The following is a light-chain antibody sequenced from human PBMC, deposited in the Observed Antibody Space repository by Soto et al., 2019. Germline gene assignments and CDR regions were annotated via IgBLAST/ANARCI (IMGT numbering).Light chain of an antibody. V-gene: IGLV3-1*01. CDR1: KLGDKY. Sequence: SYELTQPPSVSVSPGPTASITCSGDKLGDKYASWYQHKPGQSPVLVIYQDIKRPSGIPERFSGSNSGNTATLIISGAQTVDEGDYYCQAWDSGTVVFGGGTKLTVL. CDR2: QDI. J-gene: IGLJ2*01. CDR3: QAWDSGTVV.